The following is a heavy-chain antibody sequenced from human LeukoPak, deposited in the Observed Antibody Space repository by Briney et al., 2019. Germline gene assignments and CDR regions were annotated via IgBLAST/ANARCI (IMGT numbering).Heavy chain of an antibody. J-gene: IGHJ4*02. CDR2: IYYSGST. CDR1: GGSISSYY. Sequence: SETLSLTCTVSGGSISSYYWSWIRQPPGKGLEWIGYIYYSGSTNYNPSLKSRVTISVDTSKNQFSLKPSSVTAADTAVYYCARDGKTYDSSGYDYWGQGTLVTVSS. V-gene: IGHV4-59*01. D-gene: IGHD3-22*01. CDR3: ARDGKTYDSSGYDY.